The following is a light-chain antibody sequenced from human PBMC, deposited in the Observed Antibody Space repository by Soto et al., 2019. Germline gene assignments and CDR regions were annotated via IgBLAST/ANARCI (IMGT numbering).Light chain of an antibody. Sequence: EIVMTQSPGTLSLSPGERATLFCRAGQSVSSSHLAWYQQKPGQAPRLLISGASNRVTDVPDRFSGSGSGTDFTLTISRLETEDFAMYYCQHYDGSPLTFGGGTKVDIK. CDR3: QHYDGSPLT. V-gene: IGKV3-20*01. J-gene: IGKJ4*01. CDR1: QSVSSSH. CDR2: GAS.